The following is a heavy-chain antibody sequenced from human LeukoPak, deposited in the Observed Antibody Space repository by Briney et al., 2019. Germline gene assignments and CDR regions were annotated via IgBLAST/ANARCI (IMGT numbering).Heavy chain of an antibody. Sequence: GGSLRLSCAASGFTFSGYSMNWVRQAPGKGLEWVSSISSSSSYIYYADSVKGRFTISRDNAKNSLYLQMDSLRAEDTAVYYCARIRQWLAHPSYYYYMDVWGKGTTVTVSS. CDR2: ISSSSSYI. J-gene: IGHJ6*03. D-gene: IGHD6-19*01. CDR1: GFTFSGYS. V-gene: IGHV3-21*01. CDR3: ARIRQWLAHPSYYYYMDV.